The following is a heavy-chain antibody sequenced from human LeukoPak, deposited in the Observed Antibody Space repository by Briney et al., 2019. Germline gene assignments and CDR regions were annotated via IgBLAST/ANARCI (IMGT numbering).Heavy chain of an antibody. J-gene: IGHJ4*02. CDR2: INPNSGAT. CDR3: ARLDYGDNSGY. V-gene: IGHV1-2*02. D-gene: IGHD4-23*01. Sequence: ASVKVYCKASGYTFTGYFIHWVRQAPGQGLEWMGWINPNSGATNYAQKFQGRVTMTRNTSISTANMELSRLKSDDTAIYYCARLDYGDNSGYWGQGTLVTVSS. CDR1: GYTFTGYF.